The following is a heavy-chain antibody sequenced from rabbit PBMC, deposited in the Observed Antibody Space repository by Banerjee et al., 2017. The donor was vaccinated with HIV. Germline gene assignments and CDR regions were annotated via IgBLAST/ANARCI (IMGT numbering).Heavy chain of an antibody. D-gene: IGHD1-1*01. V-gene: IGHV1S45*01. CDR2: IYTGSSGST. CDR1: GFDFSSNE. J-gene: IGHJ3*01. CDR3: ARGNTYSLDL. Sequence: QEQLEESGGGLVQPEGSLTLTCKASGFDFSSNEMCWVRQAPGKGLEWIACIYTGSSGSTYYASWAKGRFTISKTSSTTVTLQMTSLTAADTATYFCARGNTYSLDLWGQGTLVTVS.